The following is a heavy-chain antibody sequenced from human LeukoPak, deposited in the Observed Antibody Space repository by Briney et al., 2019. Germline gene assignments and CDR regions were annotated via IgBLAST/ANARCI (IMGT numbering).Heavy chain of an antibody. V-gene: IGHV3-64*01. CDR2: ITSNGGST. J-gene: IGHJ4*02. D-gene: IGHD1-26*01. CDR1: GFTFSGYV. Sequence: GGSLRLSCAVSGFTFSGYVMPWVRQAPGKGLEYVSAITSNGGSTYYAKSVKGRFTISRDNSKNTLCLQMGSLRAEDMAVYYCVRVGGAAYDYWGQGTLVTVSS. CDR3: VRVGGAAYDY.